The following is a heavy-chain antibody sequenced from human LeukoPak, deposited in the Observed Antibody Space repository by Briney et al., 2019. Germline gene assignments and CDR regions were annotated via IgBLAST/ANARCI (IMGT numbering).Heavy chain of an antibody. CDR1: GGSFSGYY. CDR3: ARHVDAIVVVVAATRGYFDY. D-gene: IGHD2-15*01. J-gene: IGHJ4*02. V-gene: IGHV4-34*01. CDR2: INHSGST. Sequence: SSETLSLTCAVYGGSFSGYYWSWIRQPPGKGLEWIGEINHSGSTNYNPSLKSRVTISVDTSKNQFSLKLSSVTAADTAVYYCARHVDAIVVVVAATRGYFDYWGQGTLVTVSS.